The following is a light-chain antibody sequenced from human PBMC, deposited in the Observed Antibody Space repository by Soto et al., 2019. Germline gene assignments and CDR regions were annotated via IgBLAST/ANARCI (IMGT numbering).Light chain of an antibody. Sequence: DVVMTQSPLSLPVTLGQPASISCISSQSLVYSDGNTYLNWFHQRPGQPPRRLIYHVSNRDSGVPDRFSGSGSGTDFTLKISRVEAEDVGVYFCMQGTHWPLTVGGGTQVEIK. V-gene: IGKV2-30*01. J-gene: IGKJ4*01. CDR1: QSLVYSDGNTY. CDR2: HVS. CDR3: MQGTHWPLT.